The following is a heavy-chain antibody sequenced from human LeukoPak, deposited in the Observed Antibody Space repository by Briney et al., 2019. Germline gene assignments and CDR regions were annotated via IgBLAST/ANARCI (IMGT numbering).Heavy chain of an antibody. CDR1: GGTLSSTTYD. V-gene: IGHV4-39*01. D-gene: IGHD6-13*01. CDR3: ATNVADATYFDY. Sequence: PSETLSFTCTVSGGTLSSTTYDRRWIRQPPGKMLTWIGTINYSGGTRYNAYLNSRVTISVDTSKNQFSLKLSSVTAADTAVYYCATNVADATYFDYWGQGTLVTVSS. CDR2: INYSGGT. J-gene: IGHJ4*02.